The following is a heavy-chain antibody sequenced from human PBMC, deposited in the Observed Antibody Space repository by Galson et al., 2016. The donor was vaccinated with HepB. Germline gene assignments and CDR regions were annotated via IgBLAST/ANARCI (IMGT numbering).Heavy chain of an antibody. CDR3: AGKGSVTTNFDY. D-gene: IGHD4-11*01. Sequence: LSLTCTVSGGSIISSSYYWGWIRQPPGKGLDWIGTIYYSGSTFYNPSLKSRVTISVDTSKNQFSLNLTSVTAADTAVYYCAGKGSVTTNFDYWGQGALVTVAS. V-gene: IGHV4-39*01. CDR2: IYYSGST. CDR1: GGSIISSSYY. J-gene: IGHJ4*02.